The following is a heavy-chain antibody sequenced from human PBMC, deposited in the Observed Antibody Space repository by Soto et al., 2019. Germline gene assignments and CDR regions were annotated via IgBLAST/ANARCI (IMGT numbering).Heavy chain of an antibody. V-gene: IGHV3-23*01. CDR1: GFTCSSYD. J-gene: IGHJ3*02. Sequence: EVQMLESGGGLVQPGGSLRLSCAASGFTCSSYDMSWVRQAPGKGLEWVSTILVGGSTHYPDSVKGRFTISRDNSKNTLFLQMNSLTAGDTAVYYCSEVTATGGGAFDICGQGTMVTVSS. CDR3: SEVTATGGGAFDI. D-gene: IGHD2-8*02. CDR2: ILVGGST.